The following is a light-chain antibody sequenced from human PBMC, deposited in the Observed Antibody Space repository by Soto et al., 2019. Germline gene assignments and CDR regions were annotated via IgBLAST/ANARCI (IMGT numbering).Light chain of an antibody. J-gene: IGKJ1*01. CDR3: QQYDSSPKT. V-gene: IGKV3-20*01. CDR2: GAS. CDR1: QSVSSSY. Sequence: EIVLTQSPGTLSLSPCERATLSCSASQSVSSSYLAWYQQKPGQAPRLLIYGASSRATGIPDRFSGSGSGTDFTLTISRLEPEDFAVYYCQQYDSSPKTFGQGTKVDIK.